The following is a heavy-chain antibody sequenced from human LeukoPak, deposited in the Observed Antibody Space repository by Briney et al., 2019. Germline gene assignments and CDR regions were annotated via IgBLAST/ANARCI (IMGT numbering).Heavy chain of an antibody. Sequence: PGGSLRLSCAASGFTFSGYAMSWVRQAPGKGLEWVSAISNNGDNTYYAGSVKGRFTISRDNSKNTLYLQMNSLRAEDTAVYYCAKPLYSGSYYFDHWGQGTVVTVSS. V-gene: IGHV3-23*01. J-gene: IGHJ4*02. CDR3: AKPLYSGSYYFDH. CDR2: ISNNGDNT. D-gene: IGHD1-26*01. CDR1: GFTFSGYA.